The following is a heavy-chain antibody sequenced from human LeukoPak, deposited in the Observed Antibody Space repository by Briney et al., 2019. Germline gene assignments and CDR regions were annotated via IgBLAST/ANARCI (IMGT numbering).Heavy chain of an antibody. CDR3: AKDSLRERIVGSTTRGVNDY. D-gene: IGHD1-26*01. J-gene: IGHJ4*02. V-gene: IGHV3-30*02. CDR1: GFTFSSYG. Sequence: GGSLRLSCAASGFTFSSYGMHWVRQAPGKGLEWVAFIRYDGSNKYYADSVKGRFTISRDNSKNTLYLQMNSLRGEDTAVYYCAKDSLRERIVGSTTRGVNDYWGQGTLVTVSS. CDR2: IRYDGSNK.